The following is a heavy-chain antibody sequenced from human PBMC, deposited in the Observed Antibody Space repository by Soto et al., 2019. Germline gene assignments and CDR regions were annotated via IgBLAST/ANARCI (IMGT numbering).Heavy chain of an antibody. CDR1: GGSFSGYY. Sequence: PSETLSLTCAVYGGSFSGYYWSWIRQPPGKGLEWIGEINHSGSTNYNPSLKSRVTISVDTSKNQFSLKLSSVTAADTAVYYCARRVLRFLEWLPRSPTAVDYWGQGTLVTVSS. CDR3: ARRVLRFLEWLPRSPTAVDY. J-gene: IGHJ4*02. CDR2: INHSGST. V-gene: IGHV4-34*01. D-gene: IGHD3-3*01.